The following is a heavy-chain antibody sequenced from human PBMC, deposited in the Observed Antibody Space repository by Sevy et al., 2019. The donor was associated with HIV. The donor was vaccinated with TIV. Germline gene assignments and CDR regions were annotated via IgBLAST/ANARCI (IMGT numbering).Heavy chain of an antibody. J-gene: IGHJ4*02. CDR3: ARGASSGWDYFDY. D-gene: IGHD6-19*01. CDR1: GFTFSNYN. V-gene: IGHV3-21*01. Sequence: GGSLRLSCAASGFTFSNYNINWVRQAPGKGLEWVSYISALSNYIYYADSLGGRFTISRDNAKNSVYLQMNSLRTEDTAVYYCARGASSGWDYFDYWGQGTLVTVSS. CDR2: ISALSNYI.